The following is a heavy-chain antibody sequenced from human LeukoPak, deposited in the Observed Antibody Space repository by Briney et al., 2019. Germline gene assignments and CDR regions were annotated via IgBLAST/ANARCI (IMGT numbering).Heavy chain of an antibody. J-gene: IGHJ4*02. V-gene: IGHV3-53*01. CDR1: GFTVSSNY. D-gene: IGHD3-10*01. Sequence: GGSLRLSCAASGFTVSSNYMSWVRQAPGKGLEWVSVIYSGGSTYYADSVKGRFTISRDNSKNTLYLQTNSLRAEDTAVYYCARGDPFGSGPSPAYFDYWGQGTLVTVSS. CDR3: ARGDPFGSGPSPAYFDY. CDR2: IYSGGST.